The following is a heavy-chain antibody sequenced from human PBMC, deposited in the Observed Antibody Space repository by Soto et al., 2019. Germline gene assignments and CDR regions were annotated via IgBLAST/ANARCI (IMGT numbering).Heavy chain of an antibody. J-gene: IGHJ4*02. CDR1: GGSIASGYS. Sequence: PSETLSLTCAVSGGSIASGYSWTWIRQPPGQGLEWIGYMYHGGGTYYNPSLKSRVTISVDTSKNQFSLKLSSVTAADTAVYYCARKPYDYVWGSYRSPFDYWGQGTLVTVSS. CDR2: MYHGGGT. D-gene: IGHD3-16*02. CDR3: ARKPYDYVWGSYRSPFDY. V-gene: IGHV4-30-2*01.